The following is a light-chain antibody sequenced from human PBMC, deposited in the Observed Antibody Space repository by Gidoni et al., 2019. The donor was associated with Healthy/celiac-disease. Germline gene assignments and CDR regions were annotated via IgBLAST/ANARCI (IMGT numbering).Light chain of an antibody. V-gene: IGKV3-15*01. CDR1: QSVSSN. CDR3: QQYNNWPRT. Sequence: EIVMTQSPATLSVSPGERATLSCRASQSVSSNLAWYQQKPGQAPRLRIYGASTRATGIPARFSGSGSGTEFTLTISSLQSEDFAVYYCQQYNNWPRTFGQXTKLEIK. CDR2: GAS. J-gene: IGKJ2*01.